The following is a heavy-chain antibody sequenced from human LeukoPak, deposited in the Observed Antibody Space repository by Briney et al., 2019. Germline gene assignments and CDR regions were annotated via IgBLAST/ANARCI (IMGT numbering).Heavy chain of an antibody. V-gene: IGHV3-9*01. Sequence: PGRSLRLSCAASGFTFDDYAMHWVRRAPGKGLEWVSGISWNSGSIGYADSVKGRFTISRDNAKNSLYLQMNSLRAEDTALYYCATIAAADDYWGQGTLVTVSS. CDR1: GFTFDDYA. D-gene: IGHD6-13*01. CDR2: ISWNSGSI. CDR3: ATIAAADDY. J-gene: IGHJ4*02.